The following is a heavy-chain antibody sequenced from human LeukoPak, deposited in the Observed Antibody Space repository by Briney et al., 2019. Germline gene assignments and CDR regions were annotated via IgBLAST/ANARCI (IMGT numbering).Heavy chain of an antibody. J-gene: IGHJ3*02. D-gene: IGHD1-26*01. Sequence: SETLSLTCAVYGGSFSGYYWSWIRQPPGKGLEWIGEINHGGSTNYNPSLMSRVTISVDMSKNQLSLKLSSETAADTAVYHCARHKLGSPFDAFDIWGQGTMVTVSS. V-gene: IGHV4-34*01. CDR3: ARHKLGSPFDAFDI. CDR2: INHGGST. CDR1: GGSFSGYY.